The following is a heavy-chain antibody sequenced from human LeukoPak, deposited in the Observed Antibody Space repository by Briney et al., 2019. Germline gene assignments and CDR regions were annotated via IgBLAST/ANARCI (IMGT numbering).Heavy chain of an antibody. CDR1: GFTFGDYA. Sequence: GGSLRLSCTASGFTFGDYAMSWFRQAPGKGLEWVSAISGSGGSTYYADSVKGRFTISRDNSKNTLYLQMNSLRAEDTAVYYCAKVDYYDSSGYDDAFDIWGQGTMVTVSS. D-gene: IGHD3-22*01. V-gene: IGHV3-23*01. CDR3: AKVDYYDSSGYDDAFDI. CDR2: ISGSGGST. J-gene: IGHJ3*02.